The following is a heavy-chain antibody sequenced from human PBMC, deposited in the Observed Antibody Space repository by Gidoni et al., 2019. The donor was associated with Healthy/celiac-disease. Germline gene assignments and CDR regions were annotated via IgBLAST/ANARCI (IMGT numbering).Heavy chain of an antibody. Sequence: EVQLAQSGAEVKKPGESLKISCKGSGYSFTSYWIVWVRQMPGKGLEWMGIIYPGDSDTRYSPSFQGQVTISADKSISTAYLQWSSLKASDTAMYYCERARGYCTNGVCSQGWADWFDPWGQGTLVTVSS. D-gene: IGHD2-8*01. V-gene: IGHV5-51*03. J-gene: IGHJ5*02. CDR3: ERARGYCTNGVCSQGWADWFDP. CDR1: GYSFTSYW. CDR2: IYPGDSDT.